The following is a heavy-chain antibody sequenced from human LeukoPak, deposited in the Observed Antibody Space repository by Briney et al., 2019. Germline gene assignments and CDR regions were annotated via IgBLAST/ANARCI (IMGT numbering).Heavy chain of an antibody. V-gene: IGHV4-39*01. CDR2: IHYSGNT. Sequence: SETLSLTCTVPGGSISSSSYYWGWIRQPPGKGLEWIGSIHYSGNTYYNPSLKSRVTISVDTSKNQFSLKLSSVTAADTAVYYCASGSYSNYVYWGQGTLVTVSS. CDR3: ASGSYSNYVY. D-gene: IGHD4-11*01. J-gene: IGHJ4*02. CDR1: GGSISSSSYY.